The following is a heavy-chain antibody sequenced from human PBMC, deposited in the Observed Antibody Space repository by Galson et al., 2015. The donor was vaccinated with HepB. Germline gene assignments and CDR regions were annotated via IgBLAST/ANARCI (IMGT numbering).Heavy chain of an antibody. CDR3: TTDFWGTFRLYYFDS. D-gene: IGHD3-16*02. CDR1: GFTFNNAW. CDR2: IKSRSDGGTA. V-gene: IGHV3-15*07. Sequence: SLRLSCAASGFTFNNAWMNWVRQAPGKGLEWVGRIKSRSDGGTADYAAPVKGRFTISRDDSKNTLYLQMNSLKTEDTAVYYCTTDFWGTFRLYYFDSWGQGTLVTVSS. J-gene: IGHJ4*02.